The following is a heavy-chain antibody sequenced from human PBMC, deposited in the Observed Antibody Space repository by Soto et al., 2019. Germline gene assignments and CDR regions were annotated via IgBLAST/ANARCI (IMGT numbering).Heavy chain of an antibody. D-gene: IGHD3-22*01. J-gene: IGHJ4*02. V-gene: IGHV3-30*18. CDR3: GKDTYYYDSSGYYIFDN. Sequence: GGSLRLSCVGSGFTFSYYGMHWVRQAPGKGLERVAYISYDGSNEHYTDAVKGRFTISRDNSKNLLYVQMNSLRAEDTAVYYCGKDTYYYDSSGYYIFDNWGQGTLVTVSS. CDR2: ISYDGSNE. CDR1: GFTFSYYG.